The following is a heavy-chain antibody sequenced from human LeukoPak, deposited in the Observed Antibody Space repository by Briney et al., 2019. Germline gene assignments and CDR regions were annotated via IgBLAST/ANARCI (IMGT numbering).Heavy chain of an antibody. Sequence: PGGSLRLSCVVSGFTFNTYSMNWFRQAPGKGLEWISYISSSSATIYYADSLKGRFTISRDNAKNSLYLQMNSLRAEDTAVYYCARAEMATISGLDVWGQGTTVTVSS. J-gene: IGHJ6*02. V-gene: IGHV3-48*04. CDR2: ISSSSATI. CDR3: ARAEMATISGLDV. D-gene: IGHD5-24*01. CDR1: GFTFNTYS.